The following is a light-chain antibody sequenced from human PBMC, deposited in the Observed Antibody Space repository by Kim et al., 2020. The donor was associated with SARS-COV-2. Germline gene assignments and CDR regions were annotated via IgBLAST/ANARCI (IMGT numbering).Light chain of an antibody. J-gene: IGLJ2*01. CDR1: SSNIGSDY. Sequence: QPLLTQPPSASGTPGQRVTISCSGSSSNIGSDYAYWYQHLPGTAPKVLIYRNNQRPSGVPDRFSGSKSDTSASLAISVLRSEDEGDYYCASWDDSLSGLVFGGGTQLTVL. CDR2: RNN. V-gene: IGLV1-47*01. CDR3: ASWDDSLSGLV.